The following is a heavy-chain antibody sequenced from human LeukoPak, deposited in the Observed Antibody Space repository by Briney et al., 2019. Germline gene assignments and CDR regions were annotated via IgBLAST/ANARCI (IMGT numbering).Heavy chain of an antibody. CDR3: ARGEPYYYDSSGSGGAFGI. D-gene: IGHD3-22*01. Sequence: ASVKVSCKASGYTFTGYYMHWVRQAPGQGLEWMGRINPNSGGTSYAQKFQGRVTMTRDTSISTAYMELSRLRSDDTAVYYCARGEPYYYDSSGSGGAFGIWGQGTMVTVSS. V-gene: IGHV1-2*06. CDR2: INPNSGGT. J-gene: IGHJ3*02. CDR1: GYTFTGYY.